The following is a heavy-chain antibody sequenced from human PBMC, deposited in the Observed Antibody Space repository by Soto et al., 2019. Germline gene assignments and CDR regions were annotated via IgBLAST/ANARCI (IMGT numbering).Heavy chain of an antibody. CDR2: ISSGSTTI. CDR1: GFTFSTYA. V-gene: IGHV3-48*02. D-gene: IGHD3-22*01. Sequence: GGSLRLSCAASGFTFSTYAINWVRQAPGKGLEWLSYISSGSTTIFYAGSVKGRFTVSRDNAKNSMYLQMNGLRDEDTAVYYCARTPPITMIVGYWGQGTLVTVSS. J-gene: IGHJ4*02. CDR3: ARTPPITMIVGY.